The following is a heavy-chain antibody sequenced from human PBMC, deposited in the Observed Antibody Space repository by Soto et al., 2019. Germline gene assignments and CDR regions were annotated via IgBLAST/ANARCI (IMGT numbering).Heavy chain of an antibody. CDR2: IYYSGST. J-gene: IGHJ4*02. V-gene: IGHV4-30-4*01. D-gene: IGHD5-18*01. CDR1: GGFISSGEYY. Sequence: SQTLSLTCTVSGGFISSGEYYWSWIRQPPGKGLEWIGYIYYSGSTYYNPSLKSRVTISVDTSKNQFSLKLSSVTAADTAVYYCASNGYGYISYDDWGQGTLVTVCS. CDR3: ASNGYGYISYDD.